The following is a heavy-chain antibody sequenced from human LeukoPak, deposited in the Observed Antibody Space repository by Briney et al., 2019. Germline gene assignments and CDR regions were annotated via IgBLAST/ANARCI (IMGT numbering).Heavy chain of an antibody. V-gene: IGHV3-7*01. Sequence: GGSLRLSCAASGFTVSSNYMSWVRQAPGKGLEWVANIKQDGSEKYYVDSVKGRFTISRDNAKNSLYLQMNSLRAEDTAVYYCARGPSGFSSSGGVDYWGQGTLVTVSS. CDR2: IKQDGSEK. CDR3: ARGPSGFSSSGGVDY. D-gene: IGHD6-13*01. CDR1: GFTVSSNY. J-gene: IGHJ4*02.